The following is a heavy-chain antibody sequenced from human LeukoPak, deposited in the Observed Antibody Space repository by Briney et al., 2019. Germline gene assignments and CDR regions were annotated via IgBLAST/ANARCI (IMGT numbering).Heavy chain of an antibody. CDR2: IYYSGST. V-gene: IGHV4-31*03. CDR3: ARGYDSSAYYPFNY. D-gene: IGHD3-22*01. J-gene: IGHJ4*02. CDR1: GGSISSGGYY. Sequence: SETLSLTCTVSGGSISSGGYYWSWIRQHPGKGLEWIGYIYYSGSTYYNPSLKSRVTISVDTSKNQFSLMLSSVTAADTAVYYCARGYDSSAYYPFNYWGQGTLVTVSS.